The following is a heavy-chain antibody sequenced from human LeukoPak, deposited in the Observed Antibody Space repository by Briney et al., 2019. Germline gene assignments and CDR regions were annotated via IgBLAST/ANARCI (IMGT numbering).Heavy chain of an antibody. Sequence: SETLSLTCTVSGGSISSGSYYWSWIRQPAGKGLEWIGRIYTSGSTNYNPSLKSRVTMSVDTSKNQFSLKLSSVTAADTAVYYCARGVRFGGWSYFDYWGQGTLVTVSS. CDR1: GGSISSGSYY. V-gene: IGHV4-61*02. CDR2: IYTSGST. J-gene: IGHJ4*02. CDR3: ARGVRFGGWSYFDY. D-gene: IGHD3-10*01.